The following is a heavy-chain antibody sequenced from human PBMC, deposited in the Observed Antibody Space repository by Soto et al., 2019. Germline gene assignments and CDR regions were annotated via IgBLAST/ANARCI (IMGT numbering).Heavy chain of an antibody. CDR2: ISAYNGNT. V-gene: IGHV1-18*01. CDR3: ARAQELELPFVYGMDV. D-gene: IGHD1-7*01. CDR1: GYTFTSYG. Sequence: QVQLVQSGAEVKKPGASVKVSCKASGYTFTSYGISWVRQAPGQGLEWMGWISAYNGNTNYAQKLQGRVTMTTDTSTSTADMELRSLRSDDTAVYYCARAQELELPFVYGMDVWGQGTTVTVSS. J-gene: IGHJ6*02.